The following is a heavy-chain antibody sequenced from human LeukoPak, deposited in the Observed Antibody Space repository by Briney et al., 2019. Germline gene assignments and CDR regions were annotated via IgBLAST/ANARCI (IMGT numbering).Heavy chain of an antibody. CDR1: GYTFTSYY. D-gene: IGHD3-3*01. Sequence: EASVKVSCKASGYTFTSYYMHWVRQAPGQGLEWMGIINPSGGSTSYAQKFQGRVTMTRDTSTSTVYMELSSLRSEDTAVYYCAREVKAVDFWSGYGAFDIWGQGTMVTVSS. CDR3: AREVKAVDFWSGYGAFDI. J-gene: IGHJ3*02. CDR2: INPSGGST. V-gene: IGHV1-46*01.